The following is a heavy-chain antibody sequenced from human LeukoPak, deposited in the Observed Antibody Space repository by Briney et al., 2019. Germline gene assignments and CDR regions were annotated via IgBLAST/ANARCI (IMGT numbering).Heavy chain of an antibody. CDR3: ARQQLSQLYYFDY. J-gene: IGHJ4*02. Sequence: SETLSLTCTVSGGSISSYYWSWIRHPPRKGLEWIGYIYYSGSTNYNPSLKSRVTISVDTSKNQFSLKLSSVTAADTAVYYCARQQLSQLYYFDYWGQGTLVTVSS. CDR2: IYYSGST. CDR1: GGSISSYY. D-gene: IGHD6-13*01. V-gene: IGHV4-59*01.